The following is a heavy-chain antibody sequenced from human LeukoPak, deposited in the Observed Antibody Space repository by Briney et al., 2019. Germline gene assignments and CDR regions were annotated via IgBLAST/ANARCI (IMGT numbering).Heavy chain of an antibody. V-gene: IGHV3-23*01. Sequence: GGSLRLSCAASGFTLSSYAMSWVRQGPGKGLEWVSAISVSGNTYHADSVKGRFTISRDSSKNTLYLQMNSLRAEDAAVYYCAKAPVTTCSGAYCYPFDYWGQGSLVTVSS. D-gene: IGHD2-15*01. J-gene: IGHJ4*02. CDR2: ISVSGNT. CDR3: AKAPVTTCSGAYCYPFDY. CDR1: GFTLSSYA.